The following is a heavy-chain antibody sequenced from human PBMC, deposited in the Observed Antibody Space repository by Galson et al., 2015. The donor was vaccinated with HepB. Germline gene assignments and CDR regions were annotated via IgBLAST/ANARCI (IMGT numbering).Heavy chain of an antibody. Sequence: SLRLSCAASGFSFSSYAMSWVRQAPGKGLEWVSSISSSSSYIYYADSVKGRFTISRDNAKNSLYLQMNSLRAGDTAVYYCAREIRTGGSTPYFDYWGQGTLVTVSS. J-gene: IGHJ4*02. CDR3: AREIRTGGSTPYFDY. V-gene: IGHV3-21*01. D-gene: IGHD4-23*01. CDR1: GFSFSSYA. CDR2: ISSSSSYI.